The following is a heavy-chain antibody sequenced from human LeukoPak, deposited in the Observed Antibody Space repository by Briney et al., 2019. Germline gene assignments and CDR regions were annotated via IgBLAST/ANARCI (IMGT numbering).Heavy chain of an antibody. D-gene: IGHD2-15*01. V-gene: IGHV1-18*04. CDR1: GYTFTDYY. Sequence: ASVKVSCKTSGYTFTDYYIHLLRQAPGQGLEWMGWISAYNGNTNYAQKLQGRVTMTTDTSTSTAYMELSSLRSEDTAVYYCASSVAATVLHYYYGMDVWGQGTTVTVSS. CDR2: ISAYNGNT. CDR3: ASSVAATVLHYYYGMDV. J-gene: IGHJ6*02.